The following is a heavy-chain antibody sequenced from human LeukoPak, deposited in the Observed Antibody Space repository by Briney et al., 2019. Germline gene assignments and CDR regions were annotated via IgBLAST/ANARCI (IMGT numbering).Heavy chain of an antibody. V-gene: IGHV3-30*18. J-gene: IGHJ4*02. CDR2: ISYDGSNK. CDR3: AKEILTGYYNDQ. Sequence: GGSLRLSCAASGFTFSSYGMHWVRQAPGKGLEWVAVISYDGSNKYYADSVKGRFSISRDNSKNTLYLQMNSLRAEDTAVYYCAKEILTGYYNDQWGQGTLVTVSS. CDR1: GFTFSSYG. D-gene: IGHD3-9*01.